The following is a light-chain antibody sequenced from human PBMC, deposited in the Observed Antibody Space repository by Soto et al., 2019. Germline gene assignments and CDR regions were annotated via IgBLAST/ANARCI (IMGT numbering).Light chain of an antibody. CDR3: QQYNSYYP. J-gene: IGKJ2*01. Sequence: DIQMTQSPSTLSASVGDRVTITCRASQSISSWLAWYQQKPGKAPKLLIYDASSLESGVPSRFSGSGSGTEFTLTISSLWPGGFATYNWQQYNSYYPFGQGTKLEIK. CDR2: DAS. V-gene: IGKV1-5*01. CDR1: QSISSW.